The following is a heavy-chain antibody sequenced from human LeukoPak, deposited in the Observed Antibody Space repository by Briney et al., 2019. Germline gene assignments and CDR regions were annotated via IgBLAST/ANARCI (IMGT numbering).Heavy chain of an antibody. CDR3: VRQTWLLDY. D-gene: IGHD5-12*01. CDR2: IYYSGST. J-gene: IGHJ4*02. CDR1: GVSISSYY. Sequence: PSESLSLTCTASGVSISSYYGSWIRQTPGKGLEWIWYIYYSGSTNYNPSLESRVTISVDTSKNQYSMKMSSVTEADTAVYYCVRQTWLLDYWGKGTLVTVSS. V-gene: IGHV4-59*08.